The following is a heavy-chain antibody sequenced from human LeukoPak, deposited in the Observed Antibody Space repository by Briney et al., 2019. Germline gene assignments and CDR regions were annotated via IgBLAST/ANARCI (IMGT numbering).Heavy chain of an antibody. V-gene: IGHV1-2*06. D-gene: IGHD1-26*01. Sequence: ASVKVSCKASGGTFSSYAISWVRQAPGQGLEWMGRINPNNGATNYAQKLQGRVAITGDTSISTAYMELSSLRSDDTAVYYCTRESGSYHGNDYWGQGTLVTVSS. CDR2: INPNNGAT. CDR3: TRESGSYHGNDY. J-gene: IGHJ4*02. CDR1: GGTFSSYA.